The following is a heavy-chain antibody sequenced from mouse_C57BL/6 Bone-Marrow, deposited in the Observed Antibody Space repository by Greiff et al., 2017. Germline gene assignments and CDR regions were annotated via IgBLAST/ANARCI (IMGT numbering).Heavy chain of an antibody. D-gene: IGHD1-1*01. CDR3: TTSYYEDYFDY. J-gene: IGHJ2*01. CDR2: IDPENGDT. V-gene: IGHV14-4*01. Sequence: VQLQQSGAELVRPGASVKLSCTASGFNIKDDYMHWVKQRPEQGLEWIGWIDPENGDTEYASKFQGKATITADTSSNAAYLQLSSLTSEDTAVYYCTTSYYEDYFDYWGQGATLTDSS. CDR1: GFNIKDDY.